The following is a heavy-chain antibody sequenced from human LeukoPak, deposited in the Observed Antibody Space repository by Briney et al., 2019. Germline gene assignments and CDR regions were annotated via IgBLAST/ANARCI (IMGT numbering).Heavy chain of an antibody. V-gene: IGHV4-38-2*02. D-gene: IGHD5-18*01. CDR1: GYSISSGYY. CDR3: ARDLYSAGY. J-gene: IGHJ4*02. CDR2: IYHSGST. Sequence: SETLSLTCAVSGYSISSGYYWGWIRQPPGKGLEWIGSIYHSGSTYYNPSLKSRVTISVDTSKNQFSLKLSSVTAADTAVYYCARDLYSAGYWGQGTLVTVSS.